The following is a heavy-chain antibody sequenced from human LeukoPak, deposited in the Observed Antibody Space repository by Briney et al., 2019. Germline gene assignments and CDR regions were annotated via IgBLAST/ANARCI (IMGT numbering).Heavy chain of an antibody. V-gene: IGHV4-38-2*02. CDR3: SRLSHVAGSPKVSWFDP. D-gene: IGHD3-10*02. Sequence: SETLSLTCTVSAFSISDGWVWGMIRQPPGKGLEWIGSIYHSGTTYYNPSLKSRVTMSVDTSNNQFSLKLTSVTAADTAMYYCSRLSHVAGSPKVSWFDPWGQGTLVTVSS. CDR1: AFSISDGWV. CDR2: IYHSGTT. J-gene: IGHJ5*02.